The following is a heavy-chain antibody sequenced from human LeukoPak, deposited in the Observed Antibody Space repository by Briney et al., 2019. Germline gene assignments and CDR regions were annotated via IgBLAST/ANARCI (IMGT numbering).Heavy chain of an antibody. CDR1: GVTFSSYD. CDR3: TRGPFDY. J-gene: IGHJ4*02. Sequence: GGSLRLSCAASGVTFSSYDMNWVRQAPGKGLEWVSYISSGGTTIYYADSVKGRFTISRDNAKNSLYLQMNSLRADDTAVYYCTRGPFDYWGQGTLVTVSS. CDR2: ISSGGTTI. V-gene: IGHV3-48*03.